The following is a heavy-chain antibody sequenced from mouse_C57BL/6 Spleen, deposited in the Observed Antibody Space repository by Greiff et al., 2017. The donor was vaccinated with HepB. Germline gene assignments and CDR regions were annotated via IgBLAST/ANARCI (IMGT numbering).Heavy chain of an antibody. J-gene: IGHJ2*01. D-gene: IGHD2-3*01. Sequence: EVQLQESVPELVKPGASVKIPCKASGYTFTDYNMDWVKQSHGKSLEWIGDINPNNGGTIYNQKFKGKATLTVDKSSSTAYMELRSLTSEDTAVYYCARFGRYDYFDYWGQGTTLTVSS. V-gene: IGHV1-18*01. CDR2: INPNNGGT. CDR1: GYTFTDYN. CDR3: ARFGRYDYFDY.